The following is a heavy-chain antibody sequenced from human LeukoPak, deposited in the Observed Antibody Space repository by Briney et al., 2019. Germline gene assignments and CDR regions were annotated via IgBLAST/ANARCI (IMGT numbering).Heavy chain of an antibody. D-gene: IGHD6-19*01. Sequence: GGSLRLSCAASGFTFSSYSMNWVRQAPGKGLEWVSYISSSSSYIYYADSVKGRFTISRENAKNSLYLQMNSLRAEDTAVYYCARIDLLAGTDYWGQGTLVTVSS. CDR3: ARIDLLAGTDY. CDR2: ISSSSSYI. J-gene: IGHJ4*02. V-gene: IGHV3-21*01. CDR1: GFTFSSYS.